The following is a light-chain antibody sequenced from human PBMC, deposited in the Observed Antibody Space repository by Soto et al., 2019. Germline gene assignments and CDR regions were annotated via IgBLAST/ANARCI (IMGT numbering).Light chain of an antibody. V-gene: IGKV1-8*01. Sequence: IQVTQSPSSVSASVGDRVTITCRASQGISSYLAWYQQKPGKAPKLLTYAASTLQSGGPSRFSGSGSGTDFTLTISCLQSEDFATYYCQQYYSYPRTFGQGTKVDI. CDR2: AAS. J-gene: IGKJ1*01. CDR1: QGISSY. CDR3: QQYYSYPRT.